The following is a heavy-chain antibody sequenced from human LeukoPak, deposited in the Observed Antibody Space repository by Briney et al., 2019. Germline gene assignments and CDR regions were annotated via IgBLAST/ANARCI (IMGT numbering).Heavy chain of an antibody. Sequence: GGSLRLSCAASGFIFSDYYMSWIRQAPGKGLEWVANIKQDGSEKYSVDSVKGRFTISRDNSKKSLYLQMNSLRGEDTAMYYCARDRRDGYNLLDYWGQGTLVTVSS. CDR2: IKQDGSEK. CDR3: ARDRRDGYNLLDY. J-gene: IGHJ4*02. D-gene: IGHD5-24*01. CDR1: GFIFSDYY. V-gene: IGHV3-7*01.